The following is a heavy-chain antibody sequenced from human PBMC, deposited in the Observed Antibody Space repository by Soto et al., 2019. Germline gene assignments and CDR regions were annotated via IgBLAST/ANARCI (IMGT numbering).Heavy chain of an antibody. CDR1: GFTFSSYA. CDR2: ISGSGGST. V-gene: IGHV3-23*01. J-gene: IGHJ3*02. Sequence: GGSLRLSCVASGFTFSSYAMSWVRQAPGKGLEWVSAISGSGGSTYYADSVKGRFTISRDNSKNTLYLQMNSLRAEDTAVYYCAKPEGDIVVVVAATFHAFDIWGQGTMVTVSS. CDR3: AKPEGDIVVVVAATFHAFDI. D-gene: IGHD2-15*01.